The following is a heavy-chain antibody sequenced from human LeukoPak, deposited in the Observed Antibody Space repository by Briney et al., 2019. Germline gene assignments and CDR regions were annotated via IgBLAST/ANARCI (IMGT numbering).Heavy chain of an antibody. CDR3: ARIDYGDYEDY. CDR2: ISSSGSTI. D-gene: IGHD4-17*01. CDR1: GFIFSDYY. V-gene: IGHV3-11*01. Sequence: GGSLRLSCAASGFIFSDYYMSWIRQAPGKGLEWVSYISSSGSTIYYADSVKGRFTISRDNAKNSLFLQMNSLRAEDTAVYYCARIDYGDYEDYWGQGTLVTVSS. J-gene: IGHJ4*02.